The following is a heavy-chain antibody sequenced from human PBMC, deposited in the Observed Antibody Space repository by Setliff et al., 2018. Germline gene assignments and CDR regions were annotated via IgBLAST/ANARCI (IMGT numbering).Heavy chain of an antibody. D-gene: IGHD1-26*01. CDR2: ISPSGST. CDR3: ARSPSSGAYWNPRPFYSDY. V-gene: IGHV4-61*09. J-gene: IGHJ4*02. Sequence: SETLSLTCSVSGASITSGGFYWTWIRQPAGKGLEWIGHISPSGSTTYNPSVKSRVTISLDTSKNHFSLKLDSVTAADTALYYCARSPSSGAYWNPRPFYSDYRARGTLVTVSS. CDR1: GASITSGGFY.